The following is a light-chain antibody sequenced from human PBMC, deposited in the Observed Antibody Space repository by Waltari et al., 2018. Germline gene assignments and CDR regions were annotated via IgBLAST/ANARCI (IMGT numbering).Light chain of an antibody. J-gene: IGLJ3*02. CDR2: DVT. CDR3: TSQALDGVVL. V-gene: IGLV2-14*03. CDR1: RSAIDDSDF. Sequence: SALTQPASVSGSPGQSLPIPCTGMRSAIDDSDFAPWYPHQPGKAPRVIIYDVTNRPSGISHRFSASKSANTASLTISGLQPEDEGDYYCTSQALDGVVLFGGGTQVTV.